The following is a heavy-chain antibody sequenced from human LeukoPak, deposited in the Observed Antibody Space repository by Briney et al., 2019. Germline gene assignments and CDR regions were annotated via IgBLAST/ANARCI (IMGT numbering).Heavy chain of an antibody. J-gene: IGHJ3*02. CDR3: ARVRSSWYRDDAFDI. CDR1: GYTFTGYY. CDR2: INPNSGGT. V-gene: IGHV1-2*02. D-gene: IGHD6-13*01. Sequence: ASVKVSCKASGYTFTGYYMHWVRQAPGPALEWMGWINPNSGGTNYAQKFQGRVTMTRDTSISTAYMELSRLRSDDTAVYYCARVRSSWYRDDAFDIWGQGTMVTVSS.